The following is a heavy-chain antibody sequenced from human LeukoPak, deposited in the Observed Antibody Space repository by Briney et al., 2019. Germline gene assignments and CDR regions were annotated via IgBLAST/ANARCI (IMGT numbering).Heavy chain of an antibody. D-gene: IGHD3-22*01. CDR2: ISAYNGNT. CDR3: ARDSDATYYYDSSGYKPYTN. J-gene: IGHJ4*02. Sequence: GASVKVSCKASGGTFSSYAISWVRQAPGRGLEWMGWISAYNGNTNYAQKLQGRVTMTTDTSTSTAYMELRSLRSDDTAVYYCARDSDATYYYDSSGYKPYTNWGQGTLVTVSS. CDR1: GGTFSSYA. V-gene: IGHV1-18*01.